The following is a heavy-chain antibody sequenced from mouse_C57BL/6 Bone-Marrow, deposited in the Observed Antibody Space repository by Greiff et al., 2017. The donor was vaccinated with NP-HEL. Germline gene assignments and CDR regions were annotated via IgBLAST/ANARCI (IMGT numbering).Heavy chain of an antibody. V-gene: IGHV1-58*01. CDR1: GYTFTSYG. J-gene: IGHJ2*01. CDR3: ASPYDGYSSYYFDY. Sequence: EVKLQESGAELVRPGSSVKMSCKTSGYTFTSYGINWVKQRPGQGLEWIGYIYIGNGYTEYNEKFKGKATLTSDTSSSTAYMQLSSLTSEDSAIYFCASPYDGYSSYYFDYWGQGTTLTVSS. D-gene: IGHD2-3*01. CDR2: IYIGNGYT.